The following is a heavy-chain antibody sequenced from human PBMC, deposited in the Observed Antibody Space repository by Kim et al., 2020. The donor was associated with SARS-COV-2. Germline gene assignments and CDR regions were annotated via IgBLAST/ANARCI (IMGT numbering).Heavy chain of an antibody. CDR2: IKQDGTQQ. CDR1: GFTFGSYW. J-gene: IGHJ1*01. Sequence: GGSLRLSCAASGFTFGSYWMTWVRQAPGKGLEWVANIKQDGTQQYYVDSVRGRFTVSRDGANMYLQMNSLRAEDTAVYYCARTLTGTTESFAYWGRVTL. D-gene: IGHD1-1*01. CDR3: ARTLTGTTESFAY. V-gene: IGHV3-7*03.